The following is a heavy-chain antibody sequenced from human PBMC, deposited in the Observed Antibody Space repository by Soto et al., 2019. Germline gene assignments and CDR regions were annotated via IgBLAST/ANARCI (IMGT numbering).Heavy chain of an antibody. Sequence: QVQLVQSGAEAKKPGSSVKVSCKTSGGTFSSYAISWVRQAPGQGLEWMGGIVPLFRTTNYAKKFQGRVTLTAETSTYKVYMGLSGLRSGDTAVYYCARGGYSSTWSNLLDRSGLDVWGQGTTVTFSS. D-gene: IGHD6-13*01. CDR3: ARGGYSSTWSNLLDRSGLDV. V-gene: IGHV1-69*06. CDR2: IVPLFRTT. J-gene: IGHJ6*02. CDR1: GGTFSSYA.